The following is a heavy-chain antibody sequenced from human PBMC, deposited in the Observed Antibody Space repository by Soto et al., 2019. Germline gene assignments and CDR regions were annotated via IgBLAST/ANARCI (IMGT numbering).Heavy chain of an antibody. Sequence: QVQLVESGGGVVQPGRSLRLSCAASGFTFSSFAMHWVRQAPGKGLEWLAVISSDVVNYYYAESVKGRFTISRDNSKNTLYRKMNSLRKEDTAVYYCAGGGAWTPEGLGYWGQGTLVTVSS. CDR3: AGGGAWTPEGLGY. D-gene: IGHD2-15*01. CDR2: ISSDVVNY. V-gene: IGHV3-30-3*01. CDR1: GFTFSSFA. J-gene: IGHJ4*02.